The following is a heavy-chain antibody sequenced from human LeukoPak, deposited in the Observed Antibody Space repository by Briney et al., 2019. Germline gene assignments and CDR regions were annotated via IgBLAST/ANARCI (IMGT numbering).Heavy chain of an antibody. D-gene: IGHD3-10*02. CDR1: GGSISSYY. CDR2: ITGSGGST. J-gene: IGHJ6*04. CDR3: AELGITMIGGV. Sequence: ETLSLTCTVSGGSISSYYWSWVRQAPGKGLEWVSSITGSGGSTYNADSVKGRFTISRDNSKNTLYLQMNSLRAEDTAVYYCAELGITMIGGVWGKGTTVTISS. V-gene: IGHV3-23*01.